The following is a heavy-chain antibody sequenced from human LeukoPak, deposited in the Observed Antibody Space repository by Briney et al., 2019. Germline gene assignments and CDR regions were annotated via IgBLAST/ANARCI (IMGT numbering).Heavy chain of an antibody. D-gene: IGHD1-1*01. Sequence: GGSLRLSCAASGFTFSSYSMNWVRQAPGKGLEWVSYISSSGSTIYYADSVKGRFTISRDNARNSLYLQMNSLGAEDTAVYYCARLLKGQRNGDYWGQGTLVTVSS. V-gene: IGHV3-48*04. CDR2: ISSSGSTI. CDR1: GFTFSSYS. J-gene: IGHJ4*02. CDR3: ARLLKGQRNGDY.